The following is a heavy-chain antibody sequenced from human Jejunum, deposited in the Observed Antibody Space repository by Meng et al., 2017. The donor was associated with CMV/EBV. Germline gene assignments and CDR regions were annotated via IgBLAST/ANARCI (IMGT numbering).Heavy chain of an antibody. V-gene: IGHV3-7*01. J-gene: IGHJ4*02. CDR1: GFAFNTHW. CDR2: INLDGSET. D-gene: IGHD1-1*01. Sequence: SGFAFNTHWMSWVRQAPGKGLEWVANINLDGSETYYADSVKGRFTISRDNAENSLYLQMSGLRVDDTAVYYCAGDGTHDYFFDYWGQGTLVTVSS. CDR3: AGDGTHDYFFDY.